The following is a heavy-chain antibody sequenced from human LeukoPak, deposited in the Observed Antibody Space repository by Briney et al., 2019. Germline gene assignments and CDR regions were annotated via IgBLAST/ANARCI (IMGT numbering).Heavy chain of an antibody. CDR3: ARDLSGRNYYGSGSYNPSRFDP. Sequence: PGGSLRLSCAASGFTFTNYWMSWVRQAPGKGLEWVANINQDGSEKYYVDSVKGRFTISRDNSKNTLYLQMNSLRAEDTAVYYCARDLSGRNYYGSGSYNPSRFDPWGQGTLVTVSS. CDR1: GFTFTNYW. V-gene: IGHV3-7*01. J-gene: IGHJ5*02. CDR2: INQDGSEK. D-gene: IGHD3-10*01.